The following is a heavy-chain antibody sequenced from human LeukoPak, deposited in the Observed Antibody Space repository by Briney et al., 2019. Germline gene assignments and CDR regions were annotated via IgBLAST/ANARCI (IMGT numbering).Heavy chain of an antibody. CDR2: IYYSGSA. CDR1: GGSISSYY. Sequence: KPSETLSLTCTVSGGSISSYYWSWIRQPPGKGLEWIGHIYYSGSANYNPSLKSRVTISVDTSKNQFSLKLSSVTAADTAVYYCARDSPYSSSWLDYWGQGTLVTVSS. V-gene: IGHV4-59*01. CDR3: ARDSPYSSSWLDY. J-gene: IGHJ4*02. D-gene: IGHD6-13*01.